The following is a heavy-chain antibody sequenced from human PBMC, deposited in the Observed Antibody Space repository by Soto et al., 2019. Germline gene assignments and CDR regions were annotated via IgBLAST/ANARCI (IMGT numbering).Heavy chain of an antibody. J-gene: IGHJ6*02. CDR2: IYPGDSDT. CDR3: ARLGYYGSLNYYYGMDV. CDR1: GYSFTSYW. V-gene: IGHV5-51*01. D-gene: IGHD3-10*01. Sequence: GESLKISCKGSGYSFTSYWIGWVRQMPGKGLEWMGIIYPGDSDTRYSPSFQGQVTISADKSISTAYLQWSSLKASDTAMYYCARLGYYGSLNYYYGMDVWGQGTTVTVSS.